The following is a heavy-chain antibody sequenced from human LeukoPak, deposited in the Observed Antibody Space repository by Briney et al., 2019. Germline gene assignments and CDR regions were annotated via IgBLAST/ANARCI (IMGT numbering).Heavy chain of an antibody. CDR3: ARAKGIAVGYPLNWYFDL. CDR2: IIPVFGTA. J-gene: IGHJ2*01. CDR1: GGTFSIYS. V-gene: IGHV1-69*05. D-gene: IGHD6-19*01. Sequence: WVKLSCEASGGTFSIYSISCVRRAPGQQLECLGGIIPVFGTANYAQNFQGRVTISTDVSTSTAYMELSSLRSEDTAVYFCARAKGIAVGYPLNWYFDLWGRGTLVTVSS.